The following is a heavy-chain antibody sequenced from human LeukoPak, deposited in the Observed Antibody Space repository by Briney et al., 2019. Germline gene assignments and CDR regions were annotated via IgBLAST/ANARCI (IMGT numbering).Heavy chain of an antibody. J-gene: IGHJ6*03. CDR1: GFTFSSYS. D-gene: IGHD4-11*01. Sequence: GGSLRLSCEASGFTFSSYSMDWVRQAPGKGLERVSSITSSSSHIYYADSVKGRFIISRDNAKNSVYLQMNSLRAEDTAVYYCARVKMGATVTTFHYYCMDVWGVGTTVTVSS. CDR2: ITSSSSHI. V-gene: IGHV3-21*06. CDR3: ARVKMGATVTTFHYYCMDV.